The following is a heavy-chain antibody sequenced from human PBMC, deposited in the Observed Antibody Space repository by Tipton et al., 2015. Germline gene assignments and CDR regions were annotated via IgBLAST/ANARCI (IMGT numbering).Heavy chain of an antibody. CDR2: IHYREYT. J-gene: IGHJ3*02. D-gene: IGHD3-9*01. CDR3: ARLNDILTSIDI. CDR1: GGSISSEGYF. Sequence: TLSLTCTVSGGSISSEGYFWSWIRQHPGKGLEWIGYIHYREYTYYNPSLKSRVTMSVDTSKNQFSLKLSSVTAADTAVYYCARLNDILTSIDIWGQGTMVIVSS. V-gene: IGHV4-31*03.